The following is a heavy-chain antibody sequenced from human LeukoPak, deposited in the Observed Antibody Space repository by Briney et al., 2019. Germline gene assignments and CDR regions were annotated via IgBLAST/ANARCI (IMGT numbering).Heavy chain of an antibody. CDR3: AKGSGSGSLDY. CDR2: ISGSGGST. V-gene: IGHV3-23*01. J-gene: IGHJ4*02. Sequence: PGGSLRLSCAASGFTFSNYAMSWVRQAPGKGLEWVSAISGSGGSTYYADSVKGHFTISRDNSKNTLYLQMDSLRAEDTAIYYCAKGSGSGSLDYWGQGTLVTVSP. CDR1: GFTFSNYA. D-gene: IGHD3-10*01.